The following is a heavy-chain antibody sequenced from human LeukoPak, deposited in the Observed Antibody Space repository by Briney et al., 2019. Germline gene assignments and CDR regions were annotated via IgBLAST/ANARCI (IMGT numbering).Heavy chain of an antibody. J-gene: IGHJ4*02. D-gene: IGHD2-15*01. CDR1: GLTFSSYA. CDR2: ISGSGGST. V-gene: IGHV3-23*01. Sequence: GGSLRLSCAASGLTFSSYAMSWVRQAPGKGLEWVSAISGSGGSTYYADSVKGRFTISRDNSKNTLYLQMNSLRAEDTAVYYCAKETYIVVVVAATNWGQGTLVTVSS. CDR3: AKETYIVVVVAATN.